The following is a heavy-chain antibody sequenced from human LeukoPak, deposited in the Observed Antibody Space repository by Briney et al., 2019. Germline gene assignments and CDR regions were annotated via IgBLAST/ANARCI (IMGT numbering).Heavy chain of an antibody. Sequence: GGSLRLSCAASGFTFSSYGMHWVRQAPGKGLEWVAVIWYDENKKYYGDSVKGRFTISRGNFKSTLYLQMNSLRVEDTAAYYCAREGLTTTPINALDNWGQGTMVTVSS. CDR1: GFTFSSYG. J-gene: IGHJ3*02. D-gene: IGHD2-21*02. CDR2: IWYDENKK. CDR3: AREGLTTTPINALDN. V-gene: IGHV3-33*01.